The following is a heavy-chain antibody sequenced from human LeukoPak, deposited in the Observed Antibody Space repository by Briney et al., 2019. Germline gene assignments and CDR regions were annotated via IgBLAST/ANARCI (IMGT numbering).Heavy chain of an antibody. CDR2: ISAYNGNT. D-gene: IGHD3-10*01. J-gene: IGHJ5*02. Sequence: ASVTVSCKASGYTFTSYCISWVRQAPGQGLEWMGWISAYNGNTNYAQKLKGRVTMTTDTSTSTAYMELRSLRSDDTAVYYCAREGSYYYGSGRASWFDPWGQGTLVTVSS. V-gene: IGHV1-18*01. CDR1: GYTFTSYC. CDR3: AREGSYYYGSGRASWFDP.